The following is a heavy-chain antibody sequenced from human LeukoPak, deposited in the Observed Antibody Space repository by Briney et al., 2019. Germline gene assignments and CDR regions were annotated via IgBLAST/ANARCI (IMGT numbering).Heavy chain of an antibody. CDR1: GGTFSSYA. D-gene: IGHD2-2*02. J-gene: IGHJ5*02. CDR2: IIPIFGTA. V-gene: IGHV1-69*01. Sequence: SGKVSCKASGGTFSSYAISWVRQAPGQGLEWMGWIIPIFGTANYAQKFQGRVTITADESTSTAYMELSSLRSEDTAVYYCARDHCSSTSCYTWNWFDPWGQGSLVTVHS. CDR3: ARDHCSSTSCYTWNWFDP.